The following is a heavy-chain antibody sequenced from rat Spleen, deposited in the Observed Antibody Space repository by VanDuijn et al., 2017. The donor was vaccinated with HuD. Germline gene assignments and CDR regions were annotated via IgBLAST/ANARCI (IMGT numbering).Heavy chain of an antibody. J-gene: IGHJ2*01. CDR3: ARYNSGFDY. CDR1: GSSLTSYN. CDR2: MRFNGDP. Sequence: QVQLKESGPGLVQPSQTLSLTCTVSGSSLTSYNVHWVRQPPGKGLEWMGRMRFNGDPSYSSALESRLTISRDTSKNQVYLKMNSLQNDDTGTYYCARYNSGFDYWGQGVMVTVSS. V-gene: IGHV2-63*01. D-gene: IGHD4-3*01.